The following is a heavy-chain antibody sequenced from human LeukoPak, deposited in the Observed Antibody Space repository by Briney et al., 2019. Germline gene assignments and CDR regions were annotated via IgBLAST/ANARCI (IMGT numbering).Heavy chain of an antibody. V-gene: IGHV3-9*01. CDR1: GFTFDDYA. D-gene: IGHD1-26*01. CDR2: ISWNSGSI. CDR3: AKDFEWELLGAFDI. J-gene: IGHJ3*02. Sequence: GRSLRLSCAASGFTFDDYAMHWVRQAPGKGLEWVSGISWNSGSIGYADSVKGRFTISRDNAKNSLYLQMNSLRAEDTALYYCAKDFEWELLGAFDIWGQGTMVTVSS.